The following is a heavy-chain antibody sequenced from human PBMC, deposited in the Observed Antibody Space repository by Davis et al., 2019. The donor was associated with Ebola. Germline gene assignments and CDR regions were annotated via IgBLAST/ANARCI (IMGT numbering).Heavy chain of an antibody. J-gene: IGHJ4*02. D-gene: IGHD6-19*01. Sequence: GESLKISCVVSGFRFRNYGMHWVRQAPGKGLEWVSIIWHDGSNKNYVDSVKGRFSISRDNSKNTVYLQMNDLRAEDTGVYYCAGGQWVLPEDYWGQGTLVTVSS. CDR2: IWHDGSNK. CDR1: GFRFRNYG. V-gene: IGHV3-33*01. CDR3: AGGQWVLPEDY.